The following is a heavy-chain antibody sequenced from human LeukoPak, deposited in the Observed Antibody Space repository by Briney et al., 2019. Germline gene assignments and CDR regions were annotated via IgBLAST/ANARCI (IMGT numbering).Heavy chain of an antibody. CDR2: IYYSGST. J-gene: IGHJ3*02. V-gene: IGHV4-31*03. D-gene: IGHD3-9*01. Sequence: PSETLSLTCTVSGGSISSGGYYWSWIRQHPGKGLEWIGYIYYSGSTYYNPSLKSRVTISVDTSKNQFSLKLSSVTAADTAVYYCAGPPLFMAVLHDWDAFDIWGQGTMVTVSS. CDR3: AGPPLFMAVLHDWDAFDI. CDR1: GGSISSGGYY.